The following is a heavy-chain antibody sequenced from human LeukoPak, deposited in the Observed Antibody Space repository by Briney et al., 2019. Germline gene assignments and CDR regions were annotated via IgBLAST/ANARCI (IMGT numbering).Heavy chain of an antibody. J-gene: IGHJ5*02. CDR2: IIPIFGTA. CDR1: GGTFSSYA. CDR3: ARSWHCSSTSCYSDWFDP. D-gene: IGHD2-2*01. Sequence: ASVKVSCKASGGTFSSYAISWVRPAPGQGREWMGGIIPIFGTANYAQKFQGRVTITADESTSTAYMELSSLRSEDTAVYYCARSWHCSSTSCYSDWFDPWGQGTLVTVSS. V-gene: IGHV1-69*13.